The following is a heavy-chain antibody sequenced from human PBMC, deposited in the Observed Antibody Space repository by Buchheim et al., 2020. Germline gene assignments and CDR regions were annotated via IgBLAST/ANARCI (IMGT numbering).Heavy chain of an antibody. CDR1: GFTFSSYS. D-gene: IGHD3-22*01. CDR2: ISSSSSTI. Sequence: EVQLVESGGGLVQPGGSLRLSCAASGFTFSSYSMNWVRQAPGKGLEWVSYISSSSSTIYYADSVKGRFTISRDNAKNSLYLQMNSLRAEDTAVYYCARANPYYYDSSGYYYGYYYYYYGMDVWGQGTT. V-gene: IGHV3-48*01. J-gene: IGHJ6*02. CDR3: ARANPYYYDSSGYYYGYYYYYYGMDV.